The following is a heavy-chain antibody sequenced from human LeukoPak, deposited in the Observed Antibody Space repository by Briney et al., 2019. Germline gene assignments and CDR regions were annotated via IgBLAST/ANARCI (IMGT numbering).Heavy chain of an antibody. V-gene: IGHV3-74*01. Sequence: GGSLRLSCAASGFTFSSYWMHWVRQAPGKGLVWVSRINSDGSSTSYADSVKGRFTISRDNAKNTLYLQMNSLRAEDTAVYYCARDGFLEWLLPWGRYFDWRERYYYYCMDVWGKGTTVTVSS. CDR2: INSDGSST. CDR1: GFTFSSYW. J-gene: IGHJ6*03. D-gene: IGHD3-3*01. CDR3: ARDGFLEWLLPWGRYFDWRERYYYYCMDV.